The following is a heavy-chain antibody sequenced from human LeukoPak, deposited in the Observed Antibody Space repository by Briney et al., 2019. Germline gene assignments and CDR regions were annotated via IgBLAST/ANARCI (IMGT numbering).Heavy chain of an antibody. V-gene: IGHV3-74*01. D-gene: IGHD3-22*01. CDR3: ARDLHYDSSGYYYFDY. J-gene: IGHJ4*02. CDR1: GFTFSSYW. CDR2: INSDGSST. Sequence: GSLRLSCAASGFTFSSYWMHWVRQAPGKGLVWVSRINSDGSSTSYADSVKGRFTISRDNARNTLYLRMNSLRAEDTAVYYCARDLHYDSSGYYYFDYWGQGTLVTVSS.